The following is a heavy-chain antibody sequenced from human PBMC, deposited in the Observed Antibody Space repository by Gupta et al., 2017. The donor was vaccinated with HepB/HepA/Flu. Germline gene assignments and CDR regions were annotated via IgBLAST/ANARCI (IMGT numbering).Heavy chain of an antibody. D-gene: IGHD6-19*01. CDR3: AKXSSGRAVAGSQDY. CDR2: ISWNSGRI. Sequence: EVQLVESGGGLVQPGRSLRLSCAASGFTFDDYAMHWVRQAPGKGLEWVSGISWNSGRIGYADSVKGRFTISRDKAKNSLYLQMNSLRAEEXAXYYCAKXSSGRAVAGSQDYWGQGTLVTVSS. V-gene: IGHV3-9*01. J-gene: IGHJ4*02. CDR1: GFTFDDYA.